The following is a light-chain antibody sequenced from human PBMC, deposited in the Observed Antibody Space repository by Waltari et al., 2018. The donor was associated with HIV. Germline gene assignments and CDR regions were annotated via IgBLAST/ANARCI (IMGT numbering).Light chain of an antibody. CDR1: SSNIGAGYD. CDR2: GSS. CDR3: HSYDSSLSAVI. J-gene: IGLJ2*01. V-gene: IGLV1-40*01. Sequence: QSVLTQPPSVSGAPGQRITISCTGSSSNIGAGYDVHWYQQLPGTAPKLLILGSSDRPSGVPDRFSGSKSGTSASLAITGLQSEDEADYYCHSYDSSLSAVIFGGGTKLTVL.